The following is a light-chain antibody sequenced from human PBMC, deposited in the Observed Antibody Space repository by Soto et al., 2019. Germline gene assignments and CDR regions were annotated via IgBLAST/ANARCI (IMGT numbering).Light chain of an antibody. CDR3: SSYRNSNTLVV. CDR1: TSDVGGYSY. CDR2: DVS. V-gene: IGLV2-14*01. Sequence: QSALTQPASVSGSPGQSITITCTGTTSDVGGYSYVSWYQQHPGKAPKLMMYDVSNRPSGVSIRFSGSKSGNTASLTISGLQAEDEADYFCSSYRNSNTLVVFGGGTKLTVL. J-gene: IGLJ2*01.